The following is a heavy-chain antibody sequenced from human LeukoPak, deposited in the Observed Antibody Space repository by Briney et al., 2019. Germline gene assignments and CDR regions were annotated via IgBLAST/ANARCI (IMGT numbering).Heavy chain of an antibody. CDR3: ARVQQLVLHYYYGMDV. Sequence: PGGSLRLSCAASGFTFSSYAMHWVRQAPGKGLEWVAVIPYDGSNKYYADSVKGRFTISRDNSKNTLYLQMNSLRAEDTAVYYCARVQQLVLHYYYGMDVWGQGTTVTVSS. V-gene: IGHV3-30-3*01. J-gene: IGHJ6*02. CDR1: GFTFSSYA. D-gene: IGHD6-13*01. CDR2: IPYDGSNK.